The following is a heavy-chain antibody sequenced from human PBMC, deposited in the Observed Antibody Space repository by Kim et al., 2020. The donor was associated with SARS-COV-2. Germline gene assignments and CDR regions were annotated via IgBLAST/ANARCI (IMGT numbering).Heavy chain of an antibody. J-gene: IGHJ4*02. CDR3: AREGPNTYYFDY. D-gene: IGHD3-16*01. CDR2: INASGRSA. V-gene: IGHV1-46*01. Sequence: ASVKVFCKASGYTFTSYHMHWVRQAPGQGLEWMGFINASGRSASYPQKFQGRVTMTRDTSTSTVYMELSSLRSEDTAVYYCAREGPNTYYFDYWGQGTLVTVSS. CDR1: GYTFTSYH.